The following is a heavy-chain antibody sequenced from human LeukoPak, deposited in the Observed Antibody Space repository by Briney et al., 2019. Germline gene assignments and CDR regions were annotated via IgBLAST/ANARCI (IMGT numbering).Heavy chain of an antibody. D-gene: IGHD6-13*01. V-gene: IGHV4-31*03. CDR1: GGSISGGGYY. J-gene: IGHJ5*02. CDR2: IYYSGST. CDR3: ARDERGAYSSSWYWFDP. Sequence: SETLSLTCTVSGGSISGGGYYWSWIRQHPGKGLEWIGYIYYSGSTYYNPSLKSRVTISVDTSKNQFSLKLSSVTAADTAAYYCARDERGAYSSSWYWFDPWGQGTLVTVSS.